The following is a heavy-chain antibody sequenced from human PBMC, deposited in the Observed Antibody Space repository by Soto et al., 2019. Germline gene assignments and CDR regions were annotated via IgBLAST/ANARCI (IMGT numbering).Heavy chain of an antibody. V-gene: IGHV1-69*02. CDR3: AKSLIFVDHAYMDV. J-gene: IGHJ6*03. CDR1: GGSFISYS. Sequence: QVQLVQSGAELKKPGSSVKVSCEASGGSFISYSFTWVRQAPGQGLEWMGRIIPIQNKANYPLKFQDRVTITADRFTRTADMELRSLRPEDTAVYYCAKSLIFVDHAYMDVWGKGTTVTVSS. CDR2: IIPIQNKA. D-gene: IGHD3-3*01.